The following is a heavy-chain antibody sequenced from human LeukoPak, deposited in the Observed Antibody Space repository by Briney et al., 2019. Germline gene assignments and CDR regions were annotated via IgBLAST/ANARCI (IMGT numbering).Heavy chain of an antibody. V-gene: IGHV1-18*01. D-gene: IGHD7-27*01. Sequence: GASVKVSCKASGYTFTSYGISWVRQAPGQGLEWMGWISAYNGNTNYAQKLQGRVTMTTDTSTSTAYMELRSLRSDDTAVYYCARDRSGIGDWGSDYMDVWGKGTTVTVSS. CDR3: ARDRSGIGDWGSDYMDV. J-gene: IGHJ6*03. CDR1: GYTFTSYG. CDR2: ISAYNGNT.